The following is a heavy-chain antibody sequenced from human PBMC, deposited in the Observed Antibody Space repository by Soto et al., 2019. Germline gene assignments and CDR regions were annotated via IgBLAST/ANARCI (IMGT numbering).Heavy chain of an antibody. J-gene: IGHJ4*02. V-gene: IGHV5-51*01. CDR1: GYSFTDYW. CDR2: IYPGDSDA. D-gene: IGHD3-9*01. CDR3: ARQADYNILTGYFYYFDY. Sequence: ESLKISCKSSGYSFTDYWIGWVRQMPGKGLEWMGIIYPGDSDARYSPPFQGQVTISVDTSINTAFLRWNSLTASDTAMYYCARQADYNILTGYFYYFDYWGQGSLVTVSS.